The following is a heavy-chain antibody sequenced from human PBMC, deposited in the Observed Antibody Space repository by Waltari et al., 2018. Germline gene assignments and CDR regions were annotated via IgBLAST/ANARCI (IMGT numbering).Heavy chain of an antibody. CDR3: ARVMEGAITFDY. CDR2: INPNSGGT. V-gene: IGHV1-2*02. Sequence: QVQLVQSGAEVKKLGASVKVSCKASGYTFTGYYMHWVRQAPGQGLEWMGWINPNSGGTNSAQKFQGRVTMTRDTSISTAYMELSRLRSDDTAVYYCARVMEGAITFDYWGQGTLVTVSS. J-gene: IGHJ4*02. D-gene: IGHD1-26*01. CDR1: GYTFTGYY.